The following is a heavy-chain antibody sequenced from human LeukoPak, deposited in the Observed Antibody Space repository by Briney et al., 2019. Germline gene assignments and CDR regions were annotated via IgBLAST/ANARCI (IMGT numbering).Heavy chain of an antibody. CDR2: IYPGDSDT. J-gene: IGHJ4*02. CDR3: ARPGGYSSYFAY. V-gene: IGHV5-51*01. Sequence: GASVKVSCKASGYTFTSNWIGWVRQMPGKGLEWMGIIYPGDSDTRYSPSFQGQVTISADKSINTAYLQWSSLKASDTAMYYCARPGGYSSYFAYWGQGTLVTVSS. CDR1: GYTFTSNW. D-gene: IGHD4-11*01.